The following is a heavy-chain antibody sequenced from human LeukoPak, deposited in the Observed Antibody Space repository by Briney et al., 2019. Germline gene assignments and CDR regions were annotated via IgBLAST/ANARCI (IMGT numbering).Heavy chain of an antibody. CDR1: GFTFSNAW. D-gene: IGHD3-16*01. V-gene: IGHV4-59*01. CDR3: ARHRFGHLFDY. J-gene: IGHJ4*02. Sequence: GSLRLSCAASGFTFSNAWMSWIRQPPGKGLEWIGYVYHTGHTHYSPSLKSRVTVSLDTSRNQVSLILSSVTAADTAVYYCARHRFGHLFDYWGQGTLVFVSS. CDR2: VYHTGHT.